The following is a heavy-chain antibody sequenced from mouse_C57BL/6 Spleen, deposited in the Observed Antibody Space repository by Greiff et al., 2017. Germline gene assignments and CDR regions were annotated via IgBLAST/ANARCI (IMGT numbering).Heavy chain of an antibody. V-gene: IGHV5-6*01. CDR2: ISSGGSYT. Sequence: EVKLMESGGDLVKPGGSLKLSCAASGFTFSSYGMSWVRQTPDKRLEWVATISSGGSYTYYPDSVKGRFTISRDNAKNTLYLQMSSLKSEDTAMYYCARQGSSSDWYFDVWGTGTTVTVSS. CDR3: ARQGSSSDWYFDV. CDR1: GFTFSSYG. D-gene: IGHD1-1*01. J-gene: IGHJ1*03.